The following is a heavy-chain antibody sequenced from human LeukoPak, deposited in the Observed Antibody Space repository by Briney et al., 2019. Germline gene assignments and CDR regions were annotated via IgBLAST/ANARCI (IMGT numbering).Heavy chain of an antibody. D-gene: IGHD1-1*01. CDR2: ISGSGGST. Sequence: GGSLRLSCAASGFTFSSYAMSWVRQAPGKGLEWVSAISGSGGSTYYADSVKGRFTISRDNSKNSLYLQMNSLRAEDTAVYYCARDTTGTTAAFDIWGQGTMVTVSS. CDR1: GFTFSSYA. V-gene: IGHV3-23*01. J-gene: IGHJ3*02. CDR3: ARDTTGTTAAFDI.